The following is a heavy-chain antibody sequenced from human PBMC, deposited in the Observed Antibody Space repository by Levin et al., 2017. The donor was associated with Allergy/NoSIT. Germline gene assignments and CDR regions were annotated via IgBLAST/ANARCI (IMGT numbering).Heavy chain of an antibody. CDR3: ARRGDALQFGAGTYYFDY. CDR2: IYPADSDT. D-gene: IGHD3-16*01. J-gene: IGHJ4*02. CDR1: GYTFSNSW. V-gene: IGHV5-51*01. Sequence: MAGGSLRLSCKGSGYTFSNSWIAWVRQMPGEGLEWMGIIYPADSDTRYNPSFQGQVTISADKSVTTAYLQWTSLKASDTAMYYCARRGDALQFGAGTYYFDYWGQGTLLTVSS.